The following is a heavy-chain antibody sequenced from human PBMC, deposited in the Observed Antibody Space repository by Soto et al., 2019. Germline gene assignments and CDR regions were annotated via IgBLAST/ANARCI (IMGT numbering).Heavy chain of an antibody. Sequence: GGFLRLSCAASGFTFSSYDMHWVRQASGKGLEWVSVIGTAGDTYYPVSVKGRFTISRENAKNSLYLQMNSLRAEDTAVYYCARVQKPSYYYDTSGQGAFDIWGQGTMVTVSS. CDR3: ARVQKPSYYYDTSGQGAFDI. J-gene: IGHJ3*02. V-gene: IGHV3-13*01. D-gene: IGHD3-22*01. CDR1: GFTFSSYD. CDR2: IGTAGDT.